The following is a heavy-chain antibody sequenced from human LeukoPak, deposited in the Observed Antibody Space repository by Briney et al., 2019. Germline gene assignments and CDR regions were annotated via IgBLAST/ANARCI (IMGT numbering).Heavy chain of an antibody. CDR3: ARGLGGYTSSQAY. CDR2: IHWNGGRT. D-gene: IGHD6-13*01. V-gene: IGHV3-20*04. CDR1: GFTFDDYA. J-gene: IGHJ4*02. Sequence: GGSLRLSCAASGFTFDDYAMTWVRQAPGKGLECVSGIHWNGGRTGYADSVKGRFTISRDNAKNTLYLQMNSLRAEDTAVYYCARGLGGYTSSQAYWGQGTLVTVSS.